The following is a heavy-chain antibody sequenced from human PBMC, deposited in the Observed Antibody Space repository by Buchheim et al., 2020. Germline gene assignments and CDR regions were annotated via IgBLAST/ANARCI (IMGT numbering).Heavy chain of an antibody. V-gene: IGHV3-15*01. CDR3: TTPRMGGYERNG. D-gene: IGHD5-12*01. Sequence: EVQLVESGGGLVKPGGSLRLSCAASGFTFSNAWMSWVRHAPGKGLEWVGRIKSTTDGGTTDYAAPVKGSFTISRDDSTNTLYLQMNSLKTEDTAVYYCTTPRMGGYERNGWGQGTL. CDR1: GFTFSNAW. CDR2: IKSTTDGGTT. J-gene: IGHJ4*02.